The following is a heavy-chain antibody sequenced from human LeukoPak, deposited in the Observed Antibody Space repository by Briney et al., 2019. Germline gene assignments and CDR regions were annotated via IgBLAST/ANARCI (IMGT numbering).Heavy chain of an antibody. Sequence: PGGSLRLSCAASGFTISNKYMSWVRQAPGKGLEWVSTIYSGGDTCYADSVKGRFTTSRDNSKNTLYLQMNSLRAGDTAVYYCARDPRITGTTPWGQGTLVTVSS. CDR2: IYSGGDT. D-gene: IGHD1-7*01. V-gene: IGHV3-53*01. CDR1: GFTISNKY. J-gene: IGHJ5*02. CDR3: ARDPRITGTTP.